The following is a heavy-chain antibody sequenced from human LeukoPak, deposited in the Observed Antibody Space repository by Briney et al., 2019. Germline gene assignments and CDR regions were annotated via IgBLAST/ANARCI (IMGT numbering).Heavy chain of an antibody. CDR2: ISSSSSSYI. D-gene: IGHD4-17*01. CDR3: ARGVGWNYGDDAFDI. Sequence: GGSLRLSCAASGFTFSSYSMNWVRQAPGKGLEWVSSISSSSSSYIYYADSVKGRFTISRDNAKNSLYLQMNSLRAEGTAVYYCARGVGWNYGDDAFDIWGQGTMVTVSS. J-gene: IGHJ3*02. CDR1: GFTFSSYS. V-gene: IGHV3-21*01.